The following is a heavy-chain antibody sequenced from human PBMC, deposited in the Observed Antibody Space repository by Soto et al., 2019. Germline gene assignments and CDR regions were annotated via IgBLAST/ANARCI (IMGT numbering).Heavy chain of an antibody. CDR3: ARDPAYCSGGSCSHYFDY. V-gene: IGHV1-18*01. Sequence: QVQLVQSGAEVKKPGASVKVSCKASGYTFTSYGISWVRQAPGQGLEWMGWISAYNGNTNYAQKLQGRVTMTTDTATSTAYMELRSLRSDDTAVYYCARDPAYCSGGSCSHYFDYWGQGTLVTVSS. D-gene: IGHD2-15*01. CDR2: ISAYNGNT. J-gene: IGHJ4*02. CDR1: GYTFTSYG.